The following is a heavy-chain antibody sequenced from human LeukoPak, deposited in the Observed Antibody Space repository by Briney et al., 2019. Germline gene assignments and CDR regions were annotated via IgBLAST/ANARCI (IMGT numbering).Heavy chain of an antibody. V-gene: IGHV1-58*01. CDR1: GFTFTSSA. CDR3: AAARIDGYWYFDL. D-gene: IGHD5-24*01. CDR2: IVVGSGNT. J-gene: IGHJ2*01. Sequence: ASVKVSCKASGFTFTSSAVQWVRQARGQRLEWIGWIVVGSGNTNYAQKFQERVTITRDMSTSTAYMELRSLRSEDTAVYYCAAARIDGYWYFDLWGRGTLVTVSS.